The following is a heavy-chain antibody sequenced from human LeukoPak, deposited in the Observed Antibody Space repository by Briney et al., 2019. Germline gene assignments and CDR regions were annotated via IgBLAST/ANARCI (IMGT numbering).Heavy chain of an antibody. V-gene: IGHV4-39*07. CDR3: ARGTLYRGWSYYLDF. CDR1: GDSISLSFYY. Sequence: KASETLSLTCSVSGDSISLSFYYWGWIRQPPGKALEWIGSVYCSGTTSYNPSLKSRVTISVDMSKNHFSLRLRSVTAADTAMYYCARGTLYRGWSYYLDFWGQGSQVTVSS. D-gene: IGHD6-19*01. J-gene: IGHJ4*02. CDR2: VYCSGTT.